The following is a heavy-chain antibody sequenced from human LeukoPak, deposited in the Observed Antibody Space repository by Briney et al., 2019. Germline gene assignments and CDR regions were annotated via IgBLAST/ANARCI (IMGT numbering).Heavy chain of an antibody. J-gene: IGHJ4*02. V-gene: IGHV4-61*08. Sequence: SETLSLTCTVSGVSVGSAGYYWSWIRQPPGGGREGFGLIYYISNTNYNPSLKSRVTMSLNPSGNQFSLKLNSVTAADTAMYYCARTQSQSGSYRYYFGYWGQGTLVTVSS. CDR2: IYYISNT. CDR1: GVSVGSAGYY. CDR3: ARTQSQSGSYRYYFGY. D-gene: IGHD1-26*01.